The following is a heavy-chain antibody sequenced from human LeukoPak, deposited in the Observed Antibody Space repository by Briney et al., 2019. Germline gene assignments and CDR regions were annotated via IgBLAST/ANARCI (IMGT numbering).Heavy chain of an antibody. CDR1: GYTFTGYY. J-gene: IGHJ3*02. CDR2: TNPNSGGT. V-gene: IGHV1-2*04. D-gene: IGHD5-12*01. CDR3: AREILGYSGYDSRAFDI. Sequence: ASVKVSCKASGYTFTGYYMHWVRQAPGQGLEWMGWTNPNSGGTNYAQKFQGWVTMTRDTSISTAYMELSRLRSDDTAVYYCAREILGYSGYDSRAFDIWGQGTMVTVSS.